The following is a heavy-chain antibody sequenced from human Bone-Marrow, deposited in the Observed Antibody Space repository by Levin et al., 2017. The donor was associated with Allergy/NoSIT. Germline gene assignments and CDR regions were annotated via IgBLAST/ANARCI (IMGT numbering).Heavy chain of an antibody. CDR2: IKQDGSDR. J-gene: IGHJ3*02. CDR3: ARTYDNGGYYSRVGAFDI. Sequence: TGGSLRLSCAASVFTFDAYWMNWVRQAPGKGLEWVANIKQDGSDRYYLDSVKGRFTISRDNGKNSLYLQMSSLRAEDTAVYYCARTYDNGGYYSRVGAFDIWGQGTMVTVSS. V-gene: IGHV3-7*01. D-gene: IGHD3-22*01. CDR1: VFTFDAYW.